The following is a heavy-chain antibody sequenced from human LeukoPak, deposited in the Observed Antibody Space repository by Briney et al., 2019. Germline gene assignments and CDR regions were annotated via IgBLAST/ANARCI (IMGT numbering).Heavy chain of an antibody. Sequence: PGGSLRLSCAAASSSVISEFTICVRQAPGRGLEWVSILYSGGNTYYAGSVKGRFTISRGNSKNTLYLQMNSLRAEDTAVYYCARVGSSYYFDYWGQGTLVTVSS. J-gene: IGHJ4*02. CDR3: ARVGSSYYFDY. D-gene: IGHD3-10*01. CDR1: SSSVISEF. CDR2: LYSGGNT. V-gene: IGHV3-66*01.